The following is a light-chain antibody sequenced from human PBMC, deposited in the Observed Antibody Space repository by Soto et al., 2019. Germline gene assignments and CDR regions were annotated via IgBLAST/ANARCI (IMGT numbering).Light chain of an antibody. Sequence: QSALTQPASVSGSPGQSITISCTGTSSDVGTNNLVSWYQQHTGKAPQLIIYDGSKRPSGVSYRFSGSKSGNTASLTICGLQAEDEADYYCCSHGGSSTDVVFGGGTKLTVL. CDR2: DGS. CDR3: CSHGGSSTDVV. CDR1: SSDVGTNNL. J-gene: IGLJ2*01. V-gene: IGLV2-23*01.